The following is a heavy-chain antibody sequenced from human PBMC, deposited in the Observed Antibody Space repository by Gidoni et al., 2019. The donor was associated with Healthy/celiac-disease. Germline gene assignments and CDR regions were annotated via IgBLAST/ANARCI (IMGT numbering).Heavy chain of an antibody. CDR3: ARDVTVRRRAFDI. V-gene: IGHV6-1*01. CDR2: TYYRSKWYN. D-gene: IGHD2-21*02. J-gene: IGHJ3*02. CDR1: GARVSSNSAA. Sequence: QVQLQQSGPGLVTPSPPLSLTCAISGARVSSNSAAWNWIRQSPSRGLEWLGRTYYRSKWYNDYAVSVKSRITINPDTSKNQFSLQLNSVTPEDTAVYYCARDVTVRRRAFDIWGQGTMVTVSS.